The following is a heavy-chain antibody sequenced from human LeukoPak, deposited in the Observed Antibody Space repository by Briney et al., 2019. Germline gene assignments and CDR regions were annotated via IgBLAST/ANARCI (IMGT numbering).Heavy chain of an antibody. V-gene: IGHV3-33*01. CDR2: IWYDGSNK. CDR3: AGIAAAGTDFDY. CDR1: GFTFSSYG. D-gene: IGHD6-13*01. Sequence: PGGSLRLSCAASGFTFSSYGMHWVRQAPGKGLEWVAVIWYDGSNKYYADSVKGRFTISRDNSKNTLYLQMNSLRAEDTAVYYCAGIAAAGTDFDYWSQGTLVTVSS. J-gene: IGHJ4*02.